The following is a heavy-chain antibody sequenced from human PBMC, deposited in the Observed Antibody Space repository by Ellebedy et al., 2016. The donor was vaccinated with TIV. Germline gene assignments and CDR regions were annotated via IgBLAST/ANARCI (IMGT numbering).Heavy chain of an antibody. CDR2: ISSNGTTI. J-gene: IGHJ3*02. CDR3: ANGAYDI. CDR1: GFTFSNNS. Sequence: PGGSLRLSCAASGFTFSNNSMNWVRQAPGKGLEWVSYISSNGTTIYYADSVKGRFTISRDNAKISLYLLMNSLTAEDTAVYYCANGAYDIWGQGTMVTVSS. V-gene: IGHV3-48*04.